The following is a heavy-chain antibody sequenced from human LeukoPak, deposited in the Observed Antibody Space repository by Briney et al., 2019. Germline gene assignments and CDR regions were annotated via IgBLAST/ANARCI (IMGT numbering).Heavy chain of an antibody. CDR1: EYIFTDYY. Sequence: ASMKVSCKASEYIFTDYYIHWVRQTPGQGLEWMGWINPHSGGTNYAQNFQYRVTMTGDTSISTAYMELSRLISDDTAIYYCARGGDNYDILTQWGQGTLVTVSS. D-gene: IGHD3-9*01. CDR2: INPHSGGT. V-gene: IGHV1-2*02. J-gene: IGHJ4*02. CDR3: ARGGDNYDILTQ.